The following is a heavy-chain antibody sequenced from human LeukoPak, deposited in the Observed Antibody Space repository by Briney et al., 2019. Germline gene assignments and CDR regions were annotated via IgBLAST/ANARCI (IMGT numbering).Heavy chain of an antibody. J-gene: IGHJ6*04. D-gene: IGHD2-8*01. CDR1: GGTFSSYA. CDR2: IIPISGTA. Sequence: ASVKVSCKAPGGTFSSYAISWVRQAPGQGLEWMGGIIPISGTANHAQKFQGRVTITADESTSTAYMELSSLRSEDTAVYYCARRYCTNGVCYLGMDVWGKGTTVTVSS. V-gene: IGHV1-69*13. CDR3: ARRYCTNGVCYLGMDV.